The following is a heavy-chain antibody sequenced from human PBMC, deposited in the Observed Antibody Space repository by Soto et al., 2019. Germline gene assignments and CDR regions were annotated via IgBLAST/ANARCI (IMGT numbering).Heavy chain of an antibody. D-gene: IGHD5-18*01. CDR2: IYDSGSI. CDR1: GASISSYY. Sequence: SETLSLTCTVSGASISSYYWSWIRQSPGKGLEWIGYIYDSGSIYYNPSLRSRVTMSEDTSRNQFSLRLSSVTAADTAVYYCARGTTRNRSGYNFGYSLASWGQGILVTVSS. V-gene: IGHV4-59*01. J-gene: IGHJ4*02. CDR3: ARGTTRNRSGYNFGYSLAS.